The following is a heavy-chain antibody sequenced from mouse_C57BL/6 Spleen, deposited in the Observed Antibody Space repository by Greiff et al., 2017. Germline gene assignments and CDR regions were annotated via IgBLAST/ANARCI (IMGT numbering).Heavy chain of an antibody. CDR2: INPGSGGT. CDR1: GYAFTNYL. V-gene: IGHV1-54*01. Sequence: QVQLQQPGAELVRPGTSVKVSCKASGYAFTNYLIEWVKQRPGQGLEWIGVINPGSGGTNYNEKFKGKATLTADKSSSTAYMQLSSLTSEDSAVXFCARYYYGSSWYFDVWGTGTTVTVSS. J-gene: IGHJ1*03. CDR3: ARYYYGSSWYFDV. D-gene: IGHD1-1*01.